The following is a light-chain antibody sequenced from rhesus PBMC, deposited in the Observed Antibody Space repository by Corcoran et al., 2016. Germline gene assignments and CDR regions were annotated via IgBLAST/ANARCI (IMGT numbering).Light chain of an antibody. Sequence: DIQMTQSPSSLSASVGDTVTITRRARQGIRSYLAWYQQKPGKAPKPLIYYASNLERGVPSSFSGSGSATEFPLTISSLQPEDLATYYCQQYNSAFTFGPGTKLDIK. CDR3: QQYNSAFT. J-gene: IGKJ3*01. CDR1: QGIRSY. V-gene: IGKV1-37*01. CDR2: YAS.